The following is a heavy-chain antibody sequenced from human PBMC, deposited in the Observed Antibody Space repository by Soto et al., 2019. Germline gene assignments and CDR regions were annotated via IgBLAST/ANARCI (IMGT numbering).Heavy chain of an antibody. Sequence: SVKVSCKASGGTFSSYAISWVRQAPGQGLEWMGGIIPIFGTANYAQKFQGRVTITADESTSTAYMELSSLRSEDTAVYYCARGAPDYGDDVDYWGQGTLVTVSS. V-gene: IGHV1-69*13. D-gene: IGHD4-17*01. CDR2: IIPIFGTA. J-gene: IGHJ4*02. CDR3: ARGAPDYGDDVDY. CDR1: GGTFSSYA.